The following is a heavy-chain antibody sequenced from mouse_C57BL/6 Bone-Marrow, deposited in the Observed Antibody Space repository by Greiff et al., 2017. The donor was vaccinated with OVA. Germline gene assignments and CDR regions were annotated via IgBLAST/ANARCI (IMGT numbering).Heavy chain of an antibody. CDR2: INPNNGGT. J-gene: IGHJ3*01. D-gene: IGHD1-1*01. Sequence: EVQLQQSGPELVKPGASVKIPCKASGYTFTDYNMDWVKQSHGKSLEWIGDINPNNGGTIYHQKFKGKATLTVDKSSSTAYMELRSLTSEDTAVYYCARGLIYYYGSSVAYWGQGTLVTVSA. CDR1: GYTFTDYN. CDR3: ARGLIYYYGSSVAY. V-gene: IGHV1-18*01.